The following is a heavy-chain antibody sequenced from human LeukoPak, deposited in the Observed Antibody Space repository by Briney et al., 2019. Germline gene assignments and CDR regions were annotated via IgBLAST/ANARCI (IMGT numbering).Heavy chain of an antibody. CDR3: GRASTANPPGY. CDR2: INGDGRIT. D-gene: IGHD4/OR15-4a*01. Sequence: GGSLRLSCAAAGFTFATYWMHGVRQGPGKGLAWVSRINGDGRITNYADSVNGRFTISRDSAKNTLYLQMSSLRAEDTAVYYCGRASTANPPGYWGQGTLVTVSS. CDR1: GFTFATYW. V-gene: IGHV3-74*01. J-gene: IGHJ4*02.